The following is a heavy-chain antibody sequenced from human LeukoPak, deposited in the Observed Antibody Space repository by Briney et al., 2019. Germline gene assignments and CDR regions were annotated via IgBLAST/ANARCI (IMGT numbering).Heavy chain of an antibody. V-gene: IGHV5-51*01. CDR3: ARHVLPCSSTSCYPPYFDY. D-gene: IGHD2-2*01. CDR1: GYSFTSYW. CDR2: IYPGDSDT. J-gene: IGHJ4*02. Sequence: GESLKISCKDSGYSFTSYWIGWVRQMPGKGLEWMGIIYPGDSDTRYSPSFQGQVTISADKSISTAYLQWSSLKASDTAMYYCARHVLPCSSTSCYPPYFDYWGQGTLVTVSS.